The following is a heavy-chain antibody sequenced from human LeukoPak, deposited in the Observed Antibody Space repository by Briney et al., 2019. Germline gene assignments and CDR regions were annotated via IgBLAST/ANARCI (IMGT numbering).Heavy chain of an antibody. J-gene: IGHJ6*02. CDR3: ARDWGTAMVTYYYYGMDV. V-gene: IGHV1-18*01. D-gene: IGHD5-18*01. Sequence: ASVKVSCKASGYTFTSYGISWVRQAPGQGLEWMGWISAYNGNTNYARKLQGRVTMTTDTSTSTAYMELRSLRSHDTAVYYCARDWGTAMVTYYYYGMDVWGQGTTVTVSS. CDR1: GYTFTSYG. CDR2: ISAYNGNT.